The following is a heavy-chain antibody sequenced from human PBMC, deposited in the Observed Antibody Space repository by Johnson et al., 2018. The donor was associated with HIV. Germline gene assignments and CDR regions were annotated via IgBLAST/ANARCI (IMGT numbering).Heavy chain of an antibody. CDR3: VKDQTWGKEEGAYDI. CDR2: ISYDGSNK. D-gene: IGHD7-27*01. J-gene: IGHJ3*02. Sequence: QMLLVESGGGVVQPGRSLRLSCAASGFTFSSYGMHWVRQAPGKGLEWVAVISYDGSNKYYADSVKGRFTISRDNSKNTLYLQMNSLRAEDTAVYYCVKDQTWGKEEGAYDIWGQGTMVTVSS. V-gene: IGHV3-30*18. CDR1: GFTFSSYG.